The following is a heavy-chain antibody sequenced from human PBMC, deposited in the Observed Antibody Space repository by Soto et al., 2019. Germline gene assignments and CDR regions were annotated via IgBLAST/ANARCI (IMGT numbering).Heavy chain of an antibody. CDR1: GGSISSYY. D-gene: IGHD3-10*01. CDR3: ARDPYGSGSYYKSHYYYYGMDV. CDR2: IYYSGST. V-gene: IGHV4-59*01. J-gene: IGHJ6*02. Sequence: PSATLYLTCTVSGGSISSYYWSWIRQPPGKGLEWIGYIYYSGSTNYNPSLKSRVTISVDTSKNQFSLKLSSVTAADTAVYYCARDPYGSGSYYKSHYYYYGMDVWGQGTTVTVS.